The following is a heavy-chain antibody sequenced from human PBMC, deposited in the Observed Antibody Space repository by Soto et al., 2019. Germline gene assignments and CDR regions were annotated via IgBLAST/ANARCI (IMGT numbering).Heavy chain of an antibody. CDR1: GFSFFSYA. CDR3: ARDPTKVQSYFDY. Sequence: GCMGLSSTCSGFSFFSYAMSWVRQAPGKGLEWVSTISGSGGHTYYADSVKGRFVVSRDNDKNTVYLHMSSLTGEDTAVYYCARDPTKVQSYFDYWGQGTLVTVSA. V-gene: IGHV3-23*01. J-gene: IGHJ4*02. CDR2: ISGSGGHT.